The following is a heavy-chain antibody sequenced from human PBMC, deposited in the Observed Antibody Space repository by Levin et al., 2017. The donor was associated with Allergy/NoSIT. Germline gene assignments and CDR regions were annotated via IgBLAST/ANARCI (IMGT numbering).Heavy chain of an antibody. Sequence: GGSLRLSCAPSGFTFSKYAMHWVHQAPGKGLEWMAVISYDGSNRYYADSVKGRFTISRDNFKNTLYLQMYSLRGEDTAVYYCTRGLAYTSGWFALDYFDYWGQGTLVTVSS. CDR3: TRGLAYTSGWFALDYFDY. CDR2: ISYDGSNR. D-gene: IGHD6-19*01. V-gene: IGHV3-30-3*01. CDR1: GFTFSKYA. J-gene: IGHJ4*02.